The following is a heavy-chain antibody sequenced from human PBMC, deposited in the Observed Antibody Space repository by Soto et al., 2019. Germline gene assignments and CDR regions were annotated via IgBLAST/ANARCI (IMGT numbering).Heavy chain of an antibody. D-gene: IGHD3-22*01. CDR3: ARAQHYYDSSGYYYSWFDP. CDR1: GGSISSGGYS. V-gene: IGHV4-30-2*01. Sequence: SETLSLTCAVSGGSISSGGYSWSWIRQPPGKGLEWIGYIYHSGSTYYNPSLKSRVTISVDRSKNQFSLKLSSVTAADTAVYYCARAQHYYDSSGYYYSWFDPWGQGTLVTVSS. J-gene: IGHJ5*02. CDR2: IYHSGST.